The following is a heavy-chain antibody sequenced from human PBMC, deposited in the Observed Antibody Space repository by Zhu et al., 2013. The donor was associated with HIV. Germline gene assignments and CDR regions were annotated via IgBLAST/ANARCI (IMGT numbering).Heavy chain of an antibody. CDR1: GGSISSYY. CDR2: INHSGST. CDR3: ARGSRGWWLPIDY. J-gene: IGHJ4*02. D-gene: IGHD5-12*01. V-gene: IGHV4-34*01. Sequence: QVQLQESGPGLVKPSETLSLTCTVSGGSISSYYWSWIRQPPGKGLEWIGEINHSGSTNYNPSLKSRVTISVDTSKNQFSLKLSSVTAADTAVYYCARGSRGWWLPIDYWGQGTLVTVSS.